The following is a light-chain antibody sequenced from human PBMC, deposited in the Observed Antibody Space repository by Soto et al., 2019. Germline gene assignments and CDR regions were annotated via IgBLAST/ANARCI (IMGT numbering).Light chain of an antibody. CDR3: QQRSNWPAIT. CDR2: DAS. J-gene: IGKJ5*01. Sequence: DTALTQSPAKMSLSPGERATLSCRASQSVSSYLAWYQQKPGQAPRLLIYDASNRATGIPARFSGSGSGTAFTLTISSLEPEDFAVYYCQQRSNWPAITFGQGTRLEIK. V-gene: IGKV3-11*01. CDR1: QSVSSY.